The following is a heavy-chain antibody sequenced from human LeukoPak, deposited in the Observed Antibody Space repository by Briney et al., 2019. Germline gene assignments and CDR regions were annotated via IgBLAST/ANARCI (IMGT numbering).Heavy chain of an antibody. V-gene: IGHV4-30-4*08. D-gene: IGHD6-6*01. J-gene: IGHJ4*02. CDR3: ARVAVVAARPGSVDY. CDR1: GGSISSGDYY. CDR2: IYYGGST. Sequence: SETLSLTCIVSGGSISSGDYYWNWIRQPPGKGLEWIGYIYYGGSTYYNPSLKSRLTISVDTSKNQFSLRLSSVTAADTAVHYCARVAVVAARPGSVDYWGKGTLVTVSS.